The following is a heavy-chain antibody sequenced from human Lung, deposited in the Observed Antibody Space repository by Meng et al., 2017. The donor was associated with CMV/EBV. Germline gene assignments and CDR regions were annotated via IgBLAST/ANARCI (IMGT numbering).Heavy chain of an antibody. CDR1: GFSLSTSEVG. J-gene: IGHJ5*02. Sequence: ITLKESGPTLVKPNQTLTLTCTFSGFSLSTSEVGVGWIRQPPGKALEWLAVIYWDDDKRYSPSLKSRLTITKDTSKNQVVLTLTNMDPVDTATYYCALFTRSWFDPWGQGTLVTVSS. D-gene: IGHD2-2*01. CDR3: ALFTRSWFDP. CDR2: IYWDDDK. V-gene: IGHV2-5*02.